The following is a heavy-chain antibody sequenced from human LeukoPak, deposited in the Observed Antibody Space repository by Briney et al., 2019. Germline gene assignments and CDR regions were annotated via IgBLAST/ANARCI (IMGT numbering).Heavy chain of an antibody. CDR1: GGSFSGYY. CDR3: ARQIDPWAPFDP. CDR2: INHSGST. V-gene: IGHV4-34*01. J-gene: IGHJ5*02. D-gene: IGHD3-9*01. Sequence: SETLSLTRAVYGGSFSGYYWSWIRQLPGKGLGWIGEINHSGSTNYNPSLKSRVTISVDTSKNQFSLKLSSVTAADTAVYYYARQIDPWAPFDPWGQGTLVTVSS.